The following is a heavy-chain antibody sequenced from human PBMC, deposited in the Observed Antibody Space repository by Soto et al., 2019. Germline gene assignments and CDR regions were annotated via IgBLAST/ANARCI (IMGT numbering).Heavy chain of an antibody. Sequence: EVQLVESGGGLVQPGGSLRLSCAASGFTFSSYSMNWVRQAPGKGLEWVSYISSSSSTIYYADSVKGRFPIFRDNAKNSLYLQMNSLRDEYTAVYYCARDHCSGGSCYSEIYYYYGMDVWGQGTTVTVSS. CDR1: GFTFSSYS. J-gene: IGHJ6*02. D-gene: IGHD2-15*01. V-gene: IGHV3-48*02. CDR2: ISSSSSTI. CDR3: ARDHCSGGSCYSEIYYYYGMDV.